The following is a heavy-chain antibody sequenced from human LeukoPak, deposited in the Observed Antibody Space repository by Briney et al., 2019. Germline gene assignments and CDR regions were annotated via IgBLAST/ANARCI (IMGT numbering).Heavy chain of an antibody. CDR3: AREVVSSPSYFDS. V-gene: IGHV3-53*01. CDR2: FYRGDST. Sequence: GGSLRLSCAASGFTVSSSYMYWVRQAPGKGLEWVSFFYRGDSTYYTESVRGRFTISRDNSKNTLYLLMNSLIPEDTAVYYCAREVVSSPSYFDSWGQGTLVTVSS. D-gene: IGHD2-15*01. J-gene: IGHJ4*02. CDR1: GFTVSSSY.